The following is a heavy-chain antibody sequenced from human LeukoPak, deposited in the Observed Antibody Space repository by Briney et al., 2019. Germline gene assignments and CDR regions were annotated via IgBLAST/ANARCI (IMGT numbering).Heavy chain of an antibody. CDR2: IYTSGRT. CDR3: ARGGGATRILY. V-gene: IGHV4-61*02. J-gene: IGHJ4*02. CDR1: GDSIRSGTYY. D-gene: IGHD5-12*01. Sequence: SETLSLTCSVSGDSIRSGTYYWSWIRQPAGKGLEWIGCIYTSGRTSYNPSLKSRVTISVDTSKDQFFLKLTSVNAADQACYYCARGGGATRILYWARGTRVRV.